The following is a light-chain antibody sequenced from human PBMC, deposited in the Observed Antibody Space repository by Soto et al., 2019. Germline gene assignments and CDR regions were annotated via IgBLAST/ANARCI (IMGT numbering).Light chain of an antibody. Sequence: QSVLTQPPSVSGAPGQRVTISCTGSSSNIGAGYDLHWYQQLPGTAPKLLIYDDNNRPSGVPDRFSGSKSGTSASLAITGLQAEDAADYYCQSYDSRLSGYVFGTGTKLTVL. CDR3: QSYDSRLSGYV. CDR1: SSNIGAGYD. V-gene: IGLV1-40*01. CDR2: DDN. J-gene: IGLJ1*01.